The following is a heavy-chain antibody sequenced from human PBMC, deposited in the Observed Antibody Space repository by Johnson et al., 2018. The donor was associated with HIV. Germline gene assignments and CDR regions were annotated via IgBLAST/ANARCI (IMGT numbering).Heavy chain of an antibody. Sequence: VRQAPGKGLEWVAFIRYDGSNKYYADSVKGRFTISRDNRKNTLYMQMNSLRAEDTAVYYCAKDQIKRLPVDWAFDIWGQGKMVTVSS. V-gene: IGHV3-30*02. J-gene: IGHJ3*02. D-gene: IGHD5-12*01. CDR3: AKDQIKRLPVDWAFDI. CDR2: IRYDGSNK.